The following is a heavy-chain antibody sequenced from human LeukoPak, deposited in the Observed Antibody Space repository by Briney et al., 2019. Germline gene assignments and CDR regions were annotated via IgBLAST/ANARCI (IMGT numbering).Heavy chain of an antibody. V-gene: IGHV3-30*02. J-gene: IGHJ6*03. CDR2: IRYDGSNK. CDR1: GFTFGSYG. D-gene: IGHD2-2*02. CDR3: AKSAAIAHHYYYYMDV. Sequence: GGSLRLSCAASGFTFGSYGMHWVRQAPGKGLEWVAFIRYDGSNKYYADSVKGRFTISRDNSKNTLYLQMNSLRAEDTAVYYCAKSAAIAHHYYYYMDVWGKGTTVTVSS.